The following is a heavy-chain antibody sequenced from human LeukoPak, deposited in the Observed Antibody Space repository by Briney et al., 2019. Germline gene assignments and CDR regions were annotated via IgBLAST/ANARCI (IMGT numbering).Heavy chain of an antibody. CDR1: GFTFSSYW. D-gene: IGHD3-9*01. Sequence: PGGSLRLSREASGFTFSSYWMSWVRQAPGKGLEWVVNIKTDGSEKYYVDSVKGRFTISRDNAKNSLYLQMNSLRAEDTAVYYCARDYTGYFPWGQGTLVIVSS. J-gene: IGHJ5*02. V-gene: IGHV3-7*03. CDR3: ARDYTGYFP. CDR2: IKTDGSEK.